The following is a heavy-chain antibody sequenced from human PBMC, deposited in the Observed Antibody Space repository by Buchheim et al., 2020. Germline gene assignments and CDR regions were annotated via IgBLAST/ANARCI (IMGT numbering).Heavy chain of an antibody. CDR1: GFTFSSYG. J-gene: IGHJ6*02. D-gene: IGHD2-15*01. Sequence: QVQLVESGGGVVQPGRSLRLSCAASGFTFSSYGMHWVRQAPGKGLVWVAVIWYDGSNKYYADSVKGRFTISRDNSKNTLYLQMNSLRAEYTAVYYWARDEDSGGSYGMDVWGQGTT. V-gene: IGHV3-33*01. CDR3: ARDEDSGGSYGMDV. CDR2: IWYDGSNK.